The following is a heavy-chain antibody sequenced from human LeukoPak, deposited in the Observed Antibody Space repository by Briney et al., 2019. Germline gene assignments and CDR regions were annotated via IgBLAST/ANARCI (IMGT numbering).Heavy chain of an antibody. CDR1: GGSISSYY. CDR2: INHSGST. J-gene: IGHJ4*02. Sequence: SETLSLTCTVSGGSISSYYWSWIRQPPGKGLEWIGEINHSGSTNYNPSLKSRVTISVDTSKNQFSLKLSSVTAADTAVYYCARRRVFDYWGQGTLVTVSS. CDR3: ARRRVFDY. V-gene: IGHV4-34*01.